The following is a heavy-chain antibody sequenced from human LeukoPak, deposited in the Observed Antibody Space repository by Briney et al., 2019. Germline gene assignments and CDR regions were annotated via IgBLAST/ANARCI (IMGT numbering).Heavy chain of an antibody. V-gene: IGHV3-23*01. D-gene: IGHD2-21*02. CDR2: ISGSGGST. CDR1: GFTFSSYA. Sequence: GGSLRLSCAASGFTFSSYAMSWVRQAPGKGLEWVSGISGSGGSTYSADSVKGRFTISRGNSKNTLYLQMDSLRAEDTAVYYCAKLRVVVVTAILDYWGQGTLVTVSS. J-gene: IGHJ4*02. CDR3: AKLRVVVVTAILDY.